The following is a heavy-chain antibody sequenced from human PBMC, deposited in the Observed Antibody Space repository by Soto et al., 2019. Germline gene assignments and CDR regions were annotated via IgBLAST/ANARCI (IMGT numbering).Heavy chain of an antibody. J-gene: IGHJ6*02. Sequence: GASVKVSCKASGGTFSSYAISWVRQAPGQGLEWMGGIIPIFGTANYAQKFQGRVTITADESTSTAYMELSSLRSEDTAVYYCAAPEGVQAVSYYYGMDVWGQGTTVTVSS. CDR1: GGTFSSYA. CDR2: IIPIFGTA. D-gene: IGHD2-2*01. CDR3: AAPEGVQAVSYYYGMDV. V-gene: IGHV1-69*13.